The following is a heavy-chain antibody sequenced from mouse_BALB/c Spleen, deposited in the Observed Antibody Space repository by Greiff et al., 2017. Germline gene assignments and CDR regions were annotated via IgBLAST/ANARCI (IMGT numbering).Heavy chain of an antibody. V-gene: IGHV5-4*02. Sequence: EVMLVESGGGLVKPGGSLKLSCAASGFTFSDYYMYWVRQTPEKRLEWVATISDGGSYTYYPDSVKGRFTISRDNAKNNLYLQMSSLKSEDTAMYYCARCHGNYYAMDYWGQGTSVTVSS. CDR3: ARCHGNYYAMDY. CDR1: GFTFSDYY. D-gene: IGHD2-1*01. J-gene: IGHJ4*01. CDR2: ISDGGSYT.